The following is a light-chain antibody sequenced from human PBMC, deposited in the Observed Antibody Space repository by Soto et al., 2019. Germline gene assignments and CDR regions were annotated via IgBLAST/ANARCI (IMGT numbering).Light chain of an antibody. V-gene: IGKV3-20*01. J-gene: IGKJ1*01. Sequence: EIVFTQSPGTLSLSPGERATLCCRASQSVSTRSLAWYQQKPGQAPRLLISGASSRAADIPDRFSGSGSGTDFTLTINRLEPEDFAVYYCQQYDSSPRTFGQGTKLDIK. CDR1: QSVSTRS. CDR2: GAS. CDR3: QQYDSSPRT.